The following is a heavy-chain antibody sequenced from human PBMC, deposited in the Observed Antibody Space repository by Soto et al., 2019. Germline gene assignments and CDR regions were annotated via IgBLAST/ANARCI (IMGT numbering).Heavy chain of an antibody. J-gene: IGHJ4*02. CDR3: ATTVVTLFDY. Sequence: VGSLRLSCAASGFTFSSYAMSWVRQAPGKGLEWVSAISGSGGSTYYADSVKGRFTISRDNSRNTLYLQMNSLRAEDTAVYYCATTVVTLFDYWGQGTLVTVSS. CDR2: ISGSGGST. D-gene: IGHD4-17*01. CDR1: GFTFSSYA. V-gene: IGHV3-23*01.